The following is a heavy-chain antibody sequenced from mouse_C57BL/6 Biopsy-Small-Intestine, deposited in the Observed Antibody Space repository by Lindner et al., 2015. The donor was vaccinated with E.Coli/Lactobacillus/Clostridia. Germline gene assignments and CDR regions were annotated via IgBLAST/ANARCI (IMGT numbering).Heavy chain of an antibody. J-gene: IGHJ4*01. V-gene: IGHV2-9*01. CDR2: IWAGGST. CDR3: AKLSGTEYAMDY. Sequence: VQLQESGPVLVAPSQSLPITCTVSGFSLTSYGVHWVRQPPGKGLEWLGVIWAGGSTNYNSALMSRLSISKDNSKSQVFLKMSSLQTDDTAMYYCAKLSGTEYAMDYWGQGISVTVSS. D-gene: IGHD3-3*01. CDR1: GFSLTSYG.